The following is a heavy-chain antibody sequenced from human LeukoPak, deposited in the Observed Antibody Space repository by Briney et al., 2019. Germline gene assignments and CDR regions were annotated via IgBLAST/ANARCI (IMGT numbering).Heavy chain of an antibody. CDR3: AGVIYYTSDAFDI. CDR1: GFTFSSDW. J-gene: IGHJ3*02. Sequence: GGSLRLSCAASGFTFSSDWMHWGRQAPGKGPVWVSRINSDGSTTNYADSVKGRFTISRDNAKNTLYLQMNSLRVEDTAVYYCAGVIYYTSDAFDIWGQGTMVTVSS. D-gene: IGHD3-22*01. CDR2: INSDGSTT. V-gene: IGHV3-74*01.